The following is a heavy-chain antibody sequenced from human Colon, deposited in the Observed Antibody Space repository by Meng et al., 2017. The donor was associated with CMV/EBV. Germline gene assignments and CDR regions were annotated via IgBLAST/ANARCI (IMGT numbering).Heavy chain of an antibody. J-gene: IGHJ4*02. CDR2: ISPVNV. CDR1: GTSFSSYA. Sequence: SVKVSCKASGTSFSSYAINWVRQAPGQGLEWVGGISPVNVKYAQKFQGRVTISADRSTSTSYMELRSLRSEDTAVYYCARGNYGLDYWGQGTLVTVSS. D-gene: IGHD4-17*01. V-gene: IGHV1-69*10. CDR3: ARGNYGLDY.